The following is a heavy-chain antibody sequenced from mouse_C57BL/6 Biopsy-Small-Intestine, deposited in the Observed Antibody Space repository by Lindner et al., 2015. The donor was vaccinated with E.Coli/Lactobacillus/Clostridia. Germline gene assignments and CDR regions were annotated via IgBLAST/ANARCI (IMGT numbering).Heavy chain of an antibody. CDR2: ILPGTSSS. CDR3: ARRGIYYDPYYYSMDY. V-gene: IGHV1-9*01. Sequence: VQLQESGAELMKPGASVKLSCKATGYTFTGYWIEWIRQRPGHGLEWIGEILPGTSSSDYNEKFRGKATITADTSSNTAYMQLSSLTPGDSAIYYCARRGIYYDPYYYSMDYWGQGVSVTVSS. D-gene: IGHD2-4*01. J-gene: IGHJ4*01. CDR1: GYTFTGYW.